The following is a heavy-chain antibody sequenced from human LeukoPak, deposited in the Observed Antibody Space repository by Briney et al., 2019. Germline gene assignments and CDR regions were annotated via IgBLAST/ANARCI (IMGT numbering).Heavy chain of an antibody. J-gene: IGHJ4*02. Sequence: PGRSLRLSCAASGFIFSDYAMHWVRQAPGKGLEWVAVISYDGSNKYYADSVKGRFTISRDNSKNTLYLQMNSLRAEDTAVYYCARDRAGATDYFDYWGQGTLVTVSS. CDR2: ISYDGSNK. D-gene: IGHD1-26*01. CDR1: GFIFSDYA. V-gene: IGHV3-30-3*01. CDR3: ARDRAGATDYFDY.